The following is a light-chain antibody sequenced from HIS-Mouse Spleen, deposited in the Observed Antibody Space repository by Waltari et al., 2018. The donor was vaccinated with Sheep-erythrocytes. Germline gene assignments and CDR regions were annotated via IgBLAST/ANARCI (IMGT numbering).Light chain of an antibody. V-gene: IGLV2-23*01. J-gene: IGLJ3*02. Sequence: QSALTQPPPVSGSPGQSVTIICTGTSSDVGSYTLVPWYQKHPGKAPKLMIYEGSKRPSGVSNRFSGSKSGNTASLTISGLQAEDEADYYCCSYAGSSTPWVFGGGTKLTVL. CDR2: EGS. CDR3: CSYAGSSTPWV. CDR1: SSDVGSYTL.